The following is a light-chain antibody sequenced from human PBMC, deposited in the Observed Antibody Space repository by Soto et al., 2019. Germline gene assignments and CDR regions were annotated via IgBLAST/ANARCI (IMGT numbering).Light chain of an antibody. V-gene: IGLV1-51*01. CDR3: GTWDSSLSAAV. Sequence: QSVVTQPPSVSAAPGQRVTISCSGSNSNIGENYVSWYRVVPGTSPPLLIYDTHQRPSGIPDRFSGSKSGTSATLDITGLQTGDEAEYHCGTWDSSLSAAVFGGGTQLTVL. CDR2: DTH. J-gene: IGLJ2*01. CDR1: NSNIGENY.